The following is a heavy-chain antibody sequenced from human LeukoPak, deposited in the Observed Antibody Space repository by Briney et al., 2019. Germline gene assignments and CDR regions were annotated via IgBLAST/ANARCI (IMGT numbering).Heavy chain of an antibody. D-gene: IGHD3-10*01. CDR1: GFTFSNYA. Sequence: PGGSLRLSCAASGFTFSNYAMSWVRQAPGKGLEWVSGISGSGGSTYYADSVKGRFTISRDNSKNTLYLQMNSLRAEDTAVYYLGKVLGRIIRVRGGYFDYWGQGPLVTAS. J-gene: IGHJ4*02. CDR3: GKVLGRIIRVRGGYFDY. CDR2: ISGSGGST. V-gene: IGHV3-23*01.